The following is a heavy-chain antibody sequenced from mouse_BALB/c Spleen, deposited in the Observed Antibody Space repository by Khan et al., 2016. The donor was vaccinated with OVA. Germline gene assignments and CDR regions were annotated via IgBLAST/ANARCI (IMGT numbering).Heavy chain of an antibody. D-gene: IGHD1-1*01. Sequence: VQLQESGAELVKPGASVKLSCKASGYTFTSYDINWVRQRPEQGLEWIGWIFPGDDSTKYNEKFKGKATLTSDKSSSTAYMQLSRLTSEDSAVYCCARHYYGGILYWYFDVWGAGTTVTVSS. CDR1: GYTFTSYD. CDR2: IFPGDDST. V-gene: IGHV1-85*01. J-gene: IGHJ1*01. CDR3: ARHYYGGILYWYFDV.